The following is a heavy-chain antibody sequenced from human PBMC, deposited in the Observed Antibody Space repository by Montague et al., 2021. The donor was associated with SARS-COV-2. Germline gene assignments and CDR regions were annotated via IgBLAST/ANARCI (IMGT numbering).Heavy chain of an antibody. D-gene: IGHD2-2*01. Sequence: SLRLSCAASGFTFSSYAMHWVRQAPGKGLEWVAVISYDGGNKYYADSVKGRFTISRDNSKNTLYLQMNSLRAEDTAVYYCVGQLLFHYYGMDVWGQGTTVTVSS. CDR1: GFTFSSYA. CDR2: ISYDGGNK. CDR3: VGQLLFHYYGMDV. J-gene: IGHJ6*02. V-gene: IGHV3-30*04.